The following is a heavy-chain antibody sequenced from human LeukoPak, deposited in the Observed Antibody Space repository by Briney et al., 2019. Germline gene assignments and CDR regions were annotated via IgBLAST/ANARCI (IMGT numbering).Heavy chain of an antibody. D-gene: IGHD6-13*01. CDR2: IYTSGST. Sequence: SETLSLTCTVSGGSISSYYWSWIRQPPGKGLEWIGRIYTSGSTNYNPSLKSRVTMSLDTSKNQFSLKLTSVTAADTAVYFCARDPRPVPAAAGSFHVWGQGTLVTVSS. J-gene: IGHJ3*01. V-gene: IGHV4-4*07. CDR3: ARDPRPVPAAAGSFHV. CDR1: GGSISSYY.